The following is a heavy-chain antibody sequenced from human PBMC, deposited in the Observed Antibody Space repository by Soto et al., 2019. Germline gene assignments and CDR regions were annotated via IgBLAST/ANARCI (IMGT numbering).Heavy chain of an antibody. J-gene: IGHJ4*02. CDR1: GGTFSSYT. Sequence: ASVKVSCKASGGTFSSYTISWVRQAPGQGLEWMGRIIPILGIANYAQKFQGRVTITADKSTSTAYMELSSLRSEDTAVYYCRIVVVVAAPYYFDYWGQGTLVTVSS. V-gene: IGHV1-69*02. D-gene: IGHD2-15*01. CDR3: RIVVVVAAPYYFDY. CDR2: IIPILGIA.